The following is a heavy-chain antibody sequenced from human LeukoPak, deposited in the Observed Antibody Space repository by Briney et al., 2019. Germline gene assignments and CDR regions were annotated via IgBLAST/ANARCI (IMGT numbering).Heavy chain of an antibody. CDR3: ARGLHYYGSGSYGFDY. D-gene: IGHD3-10*01. CDR1: GYTFTGYY. CDR2: INPNSGGT. Sequence: ASVKVSCKASGYTFTGYYMHWVRQAPGQGLEWMGLINPNSGGTNYAQKFQGWVTMTRDTSISTAYMELSRLRSDDTAVYYCARGLHYYGSGSYGFDYWGQGTLVTVSS. J-gene: IGHJ4*02. V-gene: IGHV1-2*04.